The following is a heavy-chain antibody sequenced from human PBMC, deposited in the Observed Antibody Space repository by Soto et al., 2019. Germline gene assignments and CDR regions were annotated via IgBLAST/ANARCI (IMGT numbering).Heavy chain of an antibody. CDR1: GYTFTNYA. CDR3: ARDSRYSTDWHRFDS. J-gene: IGHJ4*02. V-gene: IGHV1-18*01. D-gene: IGHD6-13*01. Sequence: QVQLVQSGVEVKKPGASVKVSCKASGYTFTNYAISWVRQAPGRGLEWMGWVNTYNGNPNYAQIFQGRVTMTTDTSTGTAYMELRILKSDDSAVYYCARDSRYSTDWHRFDSWGQGTLVTVSS. CDR2: VNTYNGNP.